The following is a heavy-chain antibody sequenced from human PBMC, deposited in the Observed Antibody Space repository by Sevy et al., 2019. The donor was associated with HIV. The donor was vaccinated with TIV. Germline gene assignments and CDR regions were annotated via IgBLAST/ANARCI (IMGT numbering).Heavy chain of an antibody. D-gene: IGHD6-19*01. J-gene: IGHJ4*02. Sequence: GGSMRLSCAASGFTVSRNYMSWVRQAPGKGLEWVSVIYSDGKTFYADSVQDRFTISRDNSKNTLYLQMNSLRAEDTAVYYCAGWSSAWTLFDYWGQGTLVTVSS. CDR2: IYSDGKT. V-gene: IGHV3-66*01. CDR3: AGWSSAWTLFDY. CDR1: GFTVSRNY.